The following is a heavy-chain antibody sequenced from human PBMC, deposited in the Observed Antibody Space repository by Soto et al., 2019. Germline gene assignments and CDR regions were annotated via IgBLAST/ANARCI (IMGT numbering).Heavy chain of an antibody. CDR2: INAGNGNT. V-gene: IGHV1-3*05. D-gene: IGHD6-13*01. J-gene: IGHJ4*02. Sequence: QVQLVQSGAEEKKPGASVKVSCKASGYTFTSYAMHWVRQAPGQRLEWMGWINAGNGNTKYSQKCQGRGTITRDTAASTAYMELSSMRSEETAVYYGARDVAALDYWGQGTLVTVSS. CDR3: ARDVAALDY. CDR1: GYTFTSYA.